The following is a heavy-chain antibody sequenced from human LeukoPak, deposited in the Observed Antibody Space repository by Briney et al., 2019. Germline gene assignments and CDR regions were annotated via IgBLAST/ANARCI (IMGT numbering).Heavy chain of an antibody. Sequence: ASVKVSCKASGYTFTSYDMHWVRQAPGQGLEWMGWISTDNGNTDYAQNLQGRVTMTTDTSTSTAYMEVRSLRSDDTAVYYCARAYSYGYGPLDYWGQGTLVTVSS. V-gene: IGHV1-18*04. D-gene: IGHD5-18*01. CDR1: GYTFTSYD. CDR3: ARAYSYGYGPLDY. J-gene: IGHJ4*02. CDR2: ISTDNGNT.